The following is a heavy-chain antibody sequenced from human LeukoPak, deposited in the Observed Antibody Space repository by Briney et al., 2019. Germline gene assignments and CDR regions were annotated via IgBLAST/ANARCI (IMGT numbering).Heavy chain of an antibody. J-gene: IGHJ4*02. V-gene: IGHV3-30-3*01. CDR2: ISYDGSNK. CDR1: GFTFSSYA. D-gene: IGHD6-6*01. CDR3: AREGVWASIAARPDY. Sequence: GRSLRLSCAASGFTFSSYAMHWVRQAPGKGLEWVAVISYDGSNKYYADSVKGRFTISRDTSKNTLYLQMNSLRAEDTAVYYCAREGVWASIAARPDYWGQGTLVTVSS.